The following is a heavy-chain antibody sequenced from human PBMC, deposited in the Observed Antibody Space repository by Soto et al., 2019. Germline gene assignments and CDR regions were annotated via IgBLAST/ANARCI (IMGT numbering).Heavy chain of an antibody. CDR3: ARGNYDRRGYYYGMDV. Sequence: SQTLSLTCAISGDSVSSNSAAWNWIRQSPSRGLEWLGRTYYRSKWYNDYAVSVKSRITINPDTSKNQFSLQLNSVTPEDTAVYYCARGNYDRRGYYYGMDVWGQGTTVTVYS. D-gene: IGHD3-3*01. CDR2: TYYRSKWYN. J-gene: IGHJ6*02. CDR1: GDSVSSNSAA. V-gene: IGHV6-1*01.